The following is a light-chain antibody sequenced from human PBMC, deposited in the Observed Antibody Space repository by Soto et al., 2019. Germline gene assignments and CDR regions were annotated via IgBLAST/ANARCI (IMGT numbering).Light chain of an antibody. CDR1: QSVSHA. J-gene: IGKJ5*01. Sequence: IVLTQSPATLSSSPGETATLSCRASQSVSHALAWYQQKPGQAPRLLIYASSSRATGIPDRFSGSGSGTDFTLTISRLEPEDFAVYYCQQYGSSPITFGQGTRLEI. CDR3: QQYGSSPIT. CDR2: ASS. V-gene: IGKV3-20*01.